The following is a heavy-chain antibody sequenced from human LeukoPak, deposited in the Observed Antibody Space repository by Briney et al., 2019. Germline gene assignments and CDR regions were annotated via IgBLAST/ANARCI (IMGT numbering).Heavy chain of an antibody. CDR3: ARSSDYGDYSAYGMDV. J-gene: IGHJ6*02. V-gene: IGHV3-53*01. D-gene: IGHD4-17*01. CDR1: GFTVSSSY. CDR2: IYSGGST. Sequence: PGGSLRLSCAASGFTVSSSYMSWVRQAPGKGLEWVSVIYSGGSTYYADSVKGRFTISRDNSKNTLYLQMNSLRAEDTAVYYCARSSDYGDYSAYGMDVWGQGTTVTVPS.